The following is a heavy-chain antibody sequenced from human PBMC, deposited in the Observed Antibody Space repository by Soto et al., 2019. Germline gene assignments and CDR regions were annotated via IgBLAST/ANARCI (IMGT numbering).Heavy chain of an antibody. CDR3: ASRVDYYDSSGYRPFYYGMDV. Sequence: GASVKVSCKASGGTFSSYAISWVRQAPGQGLEWMGGIIPIFGTANYAQKFQGRVTITADESTSTAYMELSSLRSEDTAVYYCASRVDYYDSSGYRPFYYGMDVWGQGTTVTVSS. D-gene: IGHD3-22*01. CDR2: IIPIFGTA. CDR1: GGTFSSYA. V-gene: IGHV1-69*13. J-gene: IGHJ6*02.